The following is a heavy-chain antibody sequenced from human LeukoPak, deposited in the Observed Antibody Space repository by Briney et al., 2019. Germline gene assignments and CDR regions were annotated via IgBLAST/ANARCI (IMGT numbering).Heavy chain of an antibody. CDR2: INHSGST. V-gene: IGHV4-34*01. CDR1: GGSFSGYY. J-gene: IGHJ4*02. CDR3: AREKYCSGGSCLDY. Sequence: PSETLSLTCAVSGGSFSGYYWSWIRQPPGKGLEWIGEINHSGSTNYNPSLKSRVPISVDTSKNQFSLKLSSVTAADTAVYYCAREKYCSGGSCLDYWGQGTLVTVSS. D-gene: IGHD2-15*01.